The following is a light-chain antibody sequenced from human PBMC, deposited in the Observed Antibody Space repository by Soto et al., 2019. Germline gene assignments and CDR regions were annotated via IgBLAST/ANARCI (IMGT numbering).Light chain of an antibody. Sequence: DIQLTQSPSFVSASVGDRVTITCRASRGISSYLAWYQQKPGKAPKLLIYAASTLQSGVPSIFSGSGSGTEFTLTISSLQPEDFATYYWQQLNSYPLTFGGGTKVEIK. CDR2: AAS. CDR3: QQLNSYPLT. V-gene: IGKV1-9*01. J-gene: IGKJ4*01. CDR1: RGISSY.